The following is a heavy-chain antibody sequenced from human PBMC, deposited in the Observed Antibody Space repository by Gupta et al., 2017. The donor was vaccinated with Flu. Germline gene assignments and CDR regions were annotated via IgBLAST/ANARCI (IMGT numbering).Heavy chain of an antibody. Sequence: MSWVRQAAGKGLEWVANIQQVRGTYKLYVESGKGRFTISRDNAKKSLYLDMRSLRAEDTAVYYCVRGSDYTVRPHTIENDWGPGTLVTVSS. J-gene: IGHJ4*02. CDR3: VRGSDYTVRPHTIEND. V-gene: IGHV3-7*04. D-gene: IGHD4-4*01. CDR2: IQQVRGTYK.